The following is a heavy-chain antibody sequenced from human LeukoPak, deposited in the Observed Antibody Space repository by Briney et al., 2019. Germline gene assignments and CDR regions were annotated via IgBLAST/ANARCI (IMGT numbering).Heavy chain of an antibody. V-gene: IGHV3-23*01. CDR2: VGASASGT. D-gene: IGHD2-21*01. CDR3: AKGGDGRYY. J-gene: IGHJ6*01. CDR1: GFSFSSYT. Sequence: GALRLSCAASGFSFSSYTMSWGLQAPGKGLEWVSTVGASASGTFYADSVKGRFTISRDNSKNILYLQMTRLRAEDTAVYYCAKGGDGRYY.